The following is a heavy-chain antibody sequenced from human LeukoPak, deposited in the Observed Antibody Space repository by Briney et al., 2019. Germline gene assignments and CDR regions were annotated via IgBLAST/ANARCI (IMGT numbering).Heavy chain of an antibody. D-gene: IGHD2-2*03. CDR3: TTVGDLDIPYYYYGMDV. CDR2: IKSKTDGGTT. Sequence: GGSLRLSCAASGFTFNNAWMSWVRQAPGKGLEWVGRIKSKTDGGTTDYAAPVKGRFTISRDDSKNMLYLQMNSLKTEDTAVYYCTTVGDLDIPYYYYGMDVWGQGTTVTVSS. V-gene: IGHV3-15*01. J-gene: IGHJ6*02. CDR1: GFTFNNAW.